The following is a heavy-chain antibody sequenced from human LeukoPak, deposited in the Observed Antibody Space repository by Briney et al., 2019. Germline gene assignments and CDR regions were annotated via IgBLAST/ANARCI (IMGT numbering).Heavy chain of an antibody. CDR2: IYYSGST. Sequence: SETLSLTCTVSGGSISSSSYSWGWIRQPPGKGLEWIGSIYYSGSTYYNPSLKSRVTISVDTSKNQFSLKLSSVTAADTAVYYCARDSGIRLYDSNWFDPWGQGTLVTVSS. D-gene: IGHD3-22*01. J-gene: IGHJ5*02. CDR3: ARDSGIRLYDSNWFDP. CDR1: GGSISSSSYS. V-gene: IGHV4-39*07.